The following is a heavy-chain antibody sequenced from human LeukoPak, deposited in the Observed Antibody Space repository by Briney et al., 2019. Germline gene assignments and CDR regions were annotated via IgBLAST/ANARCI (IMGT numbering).Heavy chain of an antibody. D-gene: IGHD2-8*01. J-gene: IGHJ5*02. CDR1: GGSITTTTSY. Sequence: PSETLSLTCTVSGGSITTTTSYWGWIRQPPGKGLEWIGSIYYGGTTFYNPSLKSRVTISVDTSKNQFSLNLSSVTATDTAVYYCARGNSAYIVLMVYAPRWFDPWGQGTLVTVSS. CDR2: IYYGGTT. CDR3: ARGNSAYIVLMVYAPRWFDP. V-gene: IGHV4-39*01.